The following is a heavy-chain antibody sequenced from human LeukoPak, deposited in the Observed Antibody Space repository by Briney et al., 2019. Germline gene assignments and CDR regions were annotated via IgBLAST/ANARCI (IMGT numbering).Heavy chain of an antibody. Sequence: GGSLRLSCAASGFTFSNYAMTWVRQAPGKGLEWVSSLSSRSRYIYYADSLKARFTISRDNSQNTVSLQLNNLRIEDTALYYCAKTSLSDPSGHYYYMDVWGKGATVTVSS. D-gene: IGHD3-3*01. CDR3: AKTSLSDPSGHYYYMDV. J-gene: IGHJ6*03. V-gene: IGHV3-21*01. CDR2: LSSRSRYI. CDR1: GFTFSNYA.